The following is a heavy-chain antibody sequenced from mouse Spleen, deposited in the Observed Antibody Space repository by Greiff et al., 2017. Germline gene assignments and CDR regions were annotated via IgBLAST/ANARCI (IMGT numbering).Heavy chain of an antibody. J-gene: IGHJ4*01. CDR3: ARRLHYYDGSYDYAMDY. Sequence: EVKLVESGPELVKPGDSVKISCKASGYSFTGYFMNWVMQSHGKSLEWIGRINPYNGDTFYNQKFKGKATLTVDKSSSTAHMELRSLTSEDSAVYYCARRLHYYDGSYDYAMDYWGQGTSVTVSS. CDR2: INPYNGDT. CDR1: GYSFTGYF. D-gene: IGHD1-1*01. V-gene: IGHV1-20*01.